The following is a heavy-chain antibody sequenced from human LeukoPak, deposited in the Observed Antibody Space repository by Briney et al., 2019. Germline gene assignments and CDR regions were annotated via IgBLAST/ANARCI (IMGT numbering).Heavy chain of an antibody. CDR2: IYYSGST. Sequence: SETLSLTCTVSGGSINSYNYYWAWIRQPPGKGLEWIGYIYYSGSTYYNPSLKSRVTISVDTSKNQFSLKLSSVTAADTAVYYCAREPRGYSYGYTNYWGQGTLVTVSS. V-gene: IGHV4-30-4*08. D-gene: IGHD5-18*01. CDR1: GGSINSYNYY. CDR3: AREPRGYSYGYTNY. J-gene: IGHJ4*02.